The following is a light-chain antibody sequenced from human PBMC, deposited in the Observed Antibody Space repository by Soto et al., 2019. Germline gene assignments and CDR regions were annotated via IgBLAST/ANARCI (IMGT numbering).Light chain of an antibody. V-gene: IGLV2-14*01. J-gene: IGLJ3*02. CDR3: SSYASSRTWV. Sequence: QSVLTQPASVSGSPGQSIAISCTGTTSDVGGYNHVSWYQQHPGKAPKLMIYEVSDRPSGVPNRFSGSKSGSTASLTISGLQADDEADYYCSSYASSRTWVFGGGTKLTVL. CDR2: EVS. CDR1: TSDVGGYNH.